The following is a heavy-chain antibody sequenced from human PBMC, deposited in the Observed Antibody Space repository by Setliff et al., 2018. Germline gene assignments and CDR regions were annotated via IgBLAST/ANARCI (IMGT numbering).Heavy chain of an antibody. CDR3: ARQLCSSGYCYATTFDY. CDR2: IYRSGST. J-gene: IGHJ4*02. CDR1: GGSISSSSYY. V-gene: IGHV4-39*06. Sequence: PSETLSLTCTVSGGSISSSSYYWGWIRQPPGKGLEWIGSIYRSGSTYYNPSLKSRVTISVDTSKNQFPLKLSSVTASDTAVYYCARQLCSSGYCYATTFDYWGQGTLVTVSS. D-gene: IGHD3-22*01.